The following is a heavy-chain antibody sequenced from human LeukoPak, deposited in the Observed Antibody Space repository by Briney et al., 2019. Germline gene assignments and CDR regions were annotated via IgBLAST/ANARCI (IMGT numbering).Heavy chain of an antibody. CDR1: GYTFTSYY. CDR3: ARDLLLWFGELQYYFDY. CDR2: INPSGGST. Sequence: ASVKVSCKASGYTFTSYYMHWVRQAPGQGLEWMGIINPSGGSTSYAQKFQGRVTMTRDTSTSTVYMELSSLRSEDTAVYYCARDLLLWFGELQYYFDYWGQGTLVTVSS. J-gene: IGHJ4*02. D-gene: IGHD3-10*01. V-gene: IGHV1-46*01.